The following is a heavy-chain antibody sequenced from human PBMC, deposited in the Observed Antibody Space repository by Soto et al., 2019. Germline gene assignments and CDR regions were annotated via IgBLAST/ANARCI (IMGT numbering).Heavy chain of an antibody. J-gene: IGHJ6*04. CDR2: IIPIFGTA. Sequence: SVKVSCKASGGTFSSYAISWVRQAPGQGLEWMGGIIPIFGTANYAQKFQGRVTITADESTSTAYMELSSLRSEDTAVYYCARARQPFWGGYNNGHSYSSSGMDVWAKGTTVTVSS. CDR1: GGTFSSYA. CDR3: ARARQPFWGGYNNGHSYSSSGMDV. V-gene: IGHV1-69*13. D-gene: IGHD3-3*01.